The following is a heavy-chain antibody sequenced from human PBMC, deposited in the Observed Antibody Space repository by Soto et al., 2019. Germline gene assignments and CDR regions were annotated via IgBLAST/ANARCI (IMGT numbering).Heavy chain of an antibody. CDR3: ARDYYDSSGYYPPFGYYHGLDD. CDR1: GYTFTDYY. D-gene: IGHD3-22*01. J-gene: IGHJ6*02. Sequence: QVQLVQSGAAVKKPGASVKVSCKASGYTFTDYYLHWVRHAPGQGLEWMGWINPNSGDTNSAQKLQGRVTMTRDTSNGTAYMELSRLRSDDTAVYYCARDYYDSSGYYPPFGYYHGLDDWAQGPRSPSP. V-gene: IGHV1-2*02. CDR2: INPNSGDT.